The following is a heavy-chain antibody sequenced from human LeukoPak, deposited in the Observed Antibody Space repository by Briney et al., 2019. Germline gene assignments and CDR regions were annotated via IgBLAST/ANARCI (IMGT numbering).Heavy chain of an antibody. CDR3: ARDIVEVTAALFWFDL. D-gene: IGHD2-2*01. CDR1: GYTFTGHY. J-gene: IGHJ5*02. Sequence: ASVKVSCKASGYTFTGHYMHWVRQAPGQGLEWVGRINPNSGGAHYAQKFQGRVTMTRDTSINTAYMELSRLRFDDTAVYYCARDIVEVTAALFWFDLWGQGTLVTVSS. CDR2: INPNSGGA. V-gene: IGHV1-2*06.